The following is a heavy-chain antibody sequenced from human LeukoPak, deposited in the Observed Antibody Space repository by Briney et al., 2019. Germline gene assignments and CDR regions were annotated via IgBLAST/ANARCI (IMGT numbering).Heavy chain of an antibody. V-gene: IGHV3-49*03. D-gene: IGHD3-22*01. CDR3: TSWYYYDSSGYYGFDY. CDR2: IRSKAYGGTT. J-gene: IGHJ4*02. CDR1: GFTFGDYA. Sequence: PGGSLRLSCTASGFTFGDYAMSWFRQAPGKGLEWVGFIRSKAYGGTTEYAASVKGRFTISRDDSKSIAYLQMNSLKTEDTAVYYCTSWYYYDSSGYYGFDYWGQGTLVTVSS.